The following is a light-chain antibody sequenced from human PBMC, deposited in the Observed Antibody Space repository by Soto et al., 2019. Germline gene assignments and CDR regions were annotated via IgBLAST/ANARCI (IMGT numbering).Light chain of an antibody. CDR2: TAS. V-gene: IGKV1-5*01. J-gene: IGKJ1*01. CDR3: QEYNNYWT. Sequence: MLMTQSPSPLSAALRDTVSIPFRVSPTISRWLAWYQQKPGKAPRLLIYTASTLESGVPSKSSASGSGTEFTLTISSLHPDDFATYYCQEYNNYWTFGQGTKVDIK. CDR1: PTISRW.